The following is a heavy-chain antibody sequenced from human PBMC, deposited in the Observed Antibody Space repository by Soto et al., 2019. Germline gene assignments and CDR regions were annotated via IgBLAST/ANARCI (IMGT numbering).Heavy chain of an antibody. CDR1: GGSISSGGYY. CDR2: IYYSGST. Sequence: SETLSLTCTVSGGSISSGGYYWSWIRQHPGKGLEWIGYIYYSGSTYYNPSLKSRVTISVDTSKNQFSLKLSSVTAADTAVYYCARQDPTVTTGYFDLWGRGTLVTVAS. D-gene: IGHD4-17*01. J-gene: IGHJ2*01. V-gene: IGHV4-31*03. CDR3: ARQDPTVTTGYFDL.